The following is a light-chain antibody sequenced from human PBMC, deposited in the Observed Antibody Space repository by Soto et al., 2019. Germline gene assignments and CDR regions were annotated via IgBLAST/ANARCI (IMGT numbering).Light chain of an antibody. CDR3: HQYGNLPDT. CDR2: DVS. Sequence: DIQMTQSPSSLSASVGDRVTITCQANQHISNYLNRYQQKLGKAHRLLISDVSKLQTGVPSRFSAIGSGTDFTLPNNSLQHEDIATDDCHQYGNLPDTFGPGTKLEIK. CDR1: QHISNY. V-gene: IGKV1-33*01. J-gene: IGKJ2*01.